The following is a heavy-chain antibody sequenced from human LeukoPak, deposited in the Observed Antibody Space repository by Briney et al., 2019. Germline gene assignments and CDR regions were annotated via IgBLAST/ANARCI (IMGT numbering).Heavy chain of an antibody. Sequence: PGGSLRLSCAASGFTFSSYEMNWVRQAPGKGLEWVSCISSSGSTIYYADSVKGRFTISRDNAKNSLYLQMNSLRAEDTAVYYCARDLTVVVPAALIGYYYYGMDVWGKGTTVTVSS. CDR1: GFTFSSYE. D-gene: IGHD2-2*01. J-gene: IGHJ6*04. CDR3: ARDLTVVVPAALIGYYYYGMDV. CDR2: ISSSGSTI. V-gene: IGHV3-48*03.